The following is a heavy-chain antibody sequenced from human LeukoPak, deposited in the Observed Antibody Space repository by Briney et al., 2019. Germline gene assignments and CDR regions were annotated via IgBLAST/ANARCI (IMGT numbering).Heavy chain of an antibody. CDR1: GGSISSESYY. J-gene: IGHJ6*02. Sequence: PSETLSLTCTVSGGSISSESYYWGWIRQPPGKGLEWIGSIYFSGSTYYNPSLRSRITISLDTSKNQFSLKLSSVTAADTAVYYCARASNIVVVPAAIADYYYYYGMDVWGQGTTVTVSS. CDR2: IYFSGST. CDR3: ARASNIVVVPAAIADYYYYYGMDV. V-gene: IGHV4-31*03. D-gene: IGHD2-2*01.